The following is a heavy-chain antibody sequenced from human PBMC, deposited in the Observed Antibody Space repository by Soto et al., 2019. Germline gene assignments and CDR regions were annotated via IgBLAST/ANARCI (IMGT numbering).Heavy chain of an antibody. J-gene: IGHJ6*02. D-gene: IGHD2-15*01. CDR1: GGTFSSYA. CDR3: ARERPALLLTYYGMDV. CDR2: IIPIFGTA. Sequence: QVQLVQSGAEVKKPGSSVKVSCKASGGTFSSYAISWVRQAPGQGLEWMGGIIPIFGTANYAQKFQGRVTMTADESTSTAYMALSSLRSEDTAVYYCARERPALLLTYYGMDVWGQGTTVTVSS. V-gene: IGHV1-69*01.